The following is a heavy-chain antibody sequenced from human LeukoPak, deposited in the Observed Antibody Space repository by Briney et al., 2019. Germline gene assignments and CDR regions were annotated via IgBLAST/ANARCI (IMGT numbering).Heavy chain of an antibody. D-gene: IGHD3-10*01. Sequence: GGSLRLSCVASGFNFSTYSMNWVRQAPGKGLEWVAVISYDGSNKYYADSVKGRFTISRDNSKNTLYLQMNSLRAEDTAVYYCARDTMVALGDAFDIWGQGTMVTVSS. CDR1: GFNFSTYS. V-gene: IGHV3-30-3*01. CDR3: ARDTMVALGDAFDI. CDR2: ISYDGSNK. J-gene: IGHJ3*02.